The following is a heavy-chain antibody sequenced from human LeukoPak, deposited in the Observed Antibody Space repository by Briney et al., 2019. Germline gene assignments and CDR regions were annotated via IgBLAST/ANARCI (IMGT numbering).Heavy chain of an antibody. D-gene: IGHD3-22*01. Sequence: PSETLSLTCTVSGGSISNYYWSWIRQPPGKGLEWIGYVYYSGSTNYNPSLKSRVTISVDPSENQFSLKLNSVTAADTAVYYCARGFSGYYSFDYWGQGTLVTVSS. CDR1: GGSISNYY. J-gene: IGHJ4*02. CDR2: VYYSGST. CDR3: ARGFSGYYSFDY. V-gene: IGHV4-59*01.